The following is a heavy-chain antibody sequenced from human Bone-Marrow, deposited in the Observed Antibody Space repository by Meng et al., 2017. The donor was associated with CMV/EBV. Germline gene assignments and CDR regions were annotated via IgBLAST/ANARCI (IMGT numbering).Heavy chain of an antibody. CDR1: EFTFSTYT. Sequence: GGSLRLSCAASEFTFSTYTMHWVRQAPGKGLEWVAFIRYDGSNKYYADSVKGRFTISRDNSKNTLYLQMNSLRAEDTAVYYCAKDLWFGGNWFDPWGQGTLVTVSS. V-gene: IGHV3-30*02. CDR3: AKDLWFGGNWFDP. CDR2: IRYDGSNK. J-gene: IGHJ5*02. D-gene: IGHD3-10*01.